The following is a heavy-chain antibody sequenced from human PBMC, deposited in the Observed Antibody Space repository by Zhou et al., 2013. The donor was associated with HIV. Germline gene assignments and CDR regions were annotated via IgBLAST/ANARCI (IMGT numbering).Heavy chain of an antibody. V-gene: IGHV4-59*11. D-gene: IGHD3-22*01. J-gene: IGHJ6*03. CDR3: ARAYYYDSSGPFGYYYYMDV. Sequence: QVQLQESGPGLVKPSETLSLTCTVSGGSISSHYWSWIRQPAGKGLEWIGYIDYSGSTNYNPSLKSRVTISVDTSKNQFSLKLSSVTAADTAVYYCARAYYYDSSGPFGYYYYMDVWGIGTTVTVSS. CDR2: IDYSGST. CDR1: GGSISSHY.